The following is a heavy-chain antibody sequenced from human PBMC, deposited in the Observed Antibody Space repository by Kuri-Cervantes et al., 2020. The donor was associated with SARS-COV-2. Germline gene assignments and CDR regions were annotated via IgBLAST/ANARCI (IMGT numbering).Heavy chain of an antibody. J-gene: IGHJ6*03. CDR3: AKDRGDFWYYYMDV. CDR1: GFTFSSYA. D-gene: IGHD2-21*02. Sequence: ALKISCAASGFTFSSYAMHWVRQAPGKGLEWVAVISYDGSNKYYADSVKGRFTISRDNSKNSLYLQMNSLRVEDTALYYCAKDRGDFWYYYMDVWGKGTTVTVSS. CDR2: ISYDGSNK. V-gene: IGHV3-30-3*01.